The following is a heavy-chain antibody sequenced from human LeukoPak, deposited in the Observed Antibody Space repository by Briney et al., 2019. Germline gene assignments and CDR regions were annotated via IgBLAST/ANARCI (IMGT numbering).Heavy chain of an antibody. J-gene: IGHJ4*02. CDR2: INHSGST. V-gene: IGHV4-34*01. CDR3: ARGRYYYGSGSYYKFAYYFDY. Sequence: PSETLSLTCAVYGGSFSGYYWSWIRQPPGKGLEWIGEINHSGSTNYNPSLKSRVTISVDTSKNQFSLKLSSVTAADTAVYYCARGRYYYGSGSYYKFAYYFDYWGQGTLATVSS. CDR1: GGSFSGYY. D-gene: IGHD3-10*01.